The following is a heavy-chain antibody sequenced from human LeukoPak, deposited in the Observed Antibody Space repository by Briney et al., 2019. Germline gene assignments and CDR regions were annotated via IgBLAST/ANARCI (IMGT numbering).Heavy chain of an antibody. Sequence: ASVKVSCKASGYTFTSYDINWARQATGQGLEWMGWMNPNSGNTGYAQKFQGRVTITRNTSISTAYMELSSLRSEDTAVYYCARVLVPAASNWFDPWGQGTLVTVSS. CDR2: MNPNSGNT. J-gene: IGHJ5*02. D-gene: IGHD2-2*01. CDR1: GYTFTSYD. V-gene: IGHV1-8*03. CDR3: ARVLVPAASNWFDP.